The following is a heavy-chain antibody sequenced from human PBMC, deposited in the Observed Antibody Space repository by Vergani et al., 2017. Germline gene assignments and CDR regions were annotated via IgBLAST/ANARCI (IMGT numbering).Heavy chain of an antibody. CDR3: ARDPDFSHFDS. Sequence: DVQLVESAGDLVQPGGSLRLSCAASGFTFSSYSMNWVRQAPGKGLEWISYISTTSDTIYYADSVRGRFTISRDNAKNSLYLEMNSLRVEDTAVYYCARDPDFSHFDSWGQGTLVTVSP. D-gene: IGHD2-21*02. V-gene: IGHV3-48*01. CDR2: ISTTSDTI. CDR1: GFTFSSYS. J-gene: IGHJ4*02.